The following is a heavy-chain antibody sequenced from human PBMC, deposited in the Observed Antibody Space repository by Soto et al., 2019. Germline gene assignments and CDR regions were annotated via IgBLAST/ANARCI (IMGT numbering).Heavy chain of an antibody. D-gene: IGHD3-3*01. CDR1: GGTFSSYA. J-gene: IGHJ6*02. Sequence: SVKVSCKASGGTFSSYAISWVRQAPGQGLEWMGGIIPIFGTANYAQKFQGRVTITADESTSTAYMELSSLRSEDTAVYYCARGLFLEWNKQTNYYYYYGMDVWGQGTTVTV. CDR2: IIPIFGTA. V-gene: IGHV1-69*13. CDR3: ARGLFLEWNKQTNYYYYYGMDV.